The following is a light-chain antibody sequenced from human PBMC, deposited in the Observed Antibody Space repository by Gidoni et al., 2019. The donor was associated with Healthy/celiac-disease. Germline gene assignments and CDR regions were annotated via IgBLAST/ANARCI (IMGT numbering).Light chain of an antibody. Sequence: SYELTQPPSVSVSPGQTASITCSGDKLGDKYACWYQQKPGQSPVLVIYKDSERPSGIPERFSGSNSGNTATLTISGTQAMDEADYYCQAWDSSTRDVVFGGGTKLT. CDR2: KDS. J-gene: IGLJ2*01. V-gene: IGLV3-1*01. CDR1: KLGDKY. CDR3: QAWDSSTRDVV.